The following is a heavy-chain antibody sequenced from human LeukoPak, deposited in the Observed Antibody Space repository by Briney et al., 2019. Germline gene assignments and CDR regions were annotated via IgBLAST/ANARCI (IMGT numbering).Heavy chain of an antibody. J-gene: IGHJ5*02. V-gene: IGHV4-34*01. D-gene: IGHD2-2*01. CDR1: GGSFSGYY. Sequence: SATLSLTCAVYGGSFSGYYWSWVRQPPGKGLEWIGEINHSGGTNYNPSLKNRVTISVATSKTQFSLKLSSVTAADTAVYYCARGQGGYCSSTSCNWFDPWGQGTLVTVSS. CDR2: INHSGGT. CDR3: ARGQGGYCSSTSCNWFDP.